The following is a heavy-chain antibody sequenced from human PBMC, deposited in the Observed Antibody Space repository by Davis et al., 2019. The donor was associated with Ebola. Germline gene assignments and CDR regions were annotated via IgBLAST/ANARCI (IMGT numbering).Heavy chain of an antibody. CDR3: ARDITSVVVIPYFDY. D-gene: IGHD3-22*01. CDR2: INNDGSWT. V-gene: IGHV3-74*01. J-gene: IGHJ4*02. Sequence: PGGSLRLSCVAPGFTFNNYWMHWVRQAPGKGPMWVSRINNDGSWTSYADSVKGRFTISRDNSKNTLYLQMNSLRAEDTAVYYCARDITSVVVIPYFDYWGQGTLVTVSS. CDR1: GFTFNNYW.